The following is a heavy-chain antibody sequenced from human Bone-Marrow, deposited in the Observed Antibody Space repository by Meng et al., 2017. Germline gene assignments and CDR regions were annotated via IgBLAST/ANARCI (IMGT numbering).Heavy chain of an antibody. Sequence: QGRLQESGPGLVKPSGTLSLTCAVSGGSISSSNWWSWVRQPPGKGLEWIGEIYHSGSTNYNPSLKSRVTISVDKSKNQFSLKLSSVTAADTAVYYCARDSRTYYYDSSGYTFDYWGQGTLVTVSS. V-gene: IGHV4-4*02. CDR2: IYHSGST. CDR1: GGSISSSNW. D-gene: IGHD3-22*01. CDR3: ARDSRTYYYDSSGYTFDY. J-gene: IGHJ4*02.